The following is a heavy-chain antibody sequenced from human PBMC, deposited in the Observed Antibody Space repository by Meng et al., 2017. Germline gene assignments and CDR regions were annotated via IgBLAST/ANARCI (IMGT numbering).Heavy chain of an antibody. CDR2: IKRNRDGGTI. J-gene: IGHJ4*02. CDR1: GLRFTDAW. CDR3: ATGAAAADH. Sequence: EVQLVESGGGLVKPWGHLRLSCVASGLRFTDAWMSWVRQAPGKGLEWVGRIKRNRDGGTIDYAARVKGRFTISRDESKNTLYLQMDSMITEDTAVYFCATGAAAADHWGQGTLVTVSS. D-gene: IGHD6-13*01. V-gene: IGHV3-15*01.